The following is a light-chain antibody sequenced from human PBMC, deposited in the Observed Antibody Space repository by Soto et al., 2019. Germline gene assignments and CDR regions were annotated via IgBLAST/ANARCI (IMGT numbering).Light chain of an antibody. J-gene: IGKJ4*01. Sequence: VFTHSPCTLSLSPGERATLSCRASQTVRNNYLAWYQQKPGQAPRLLIYDASSRATGIPDRFSGGGSGTDFTLTISRLEPEDFAVYYCQQRSNLPLTFGGGTKVDIK. CDR1: QTVRNNY. V-gene: IGKV3D-20*02. CDR3: QQRSNLPLT. CDR2: DAS.